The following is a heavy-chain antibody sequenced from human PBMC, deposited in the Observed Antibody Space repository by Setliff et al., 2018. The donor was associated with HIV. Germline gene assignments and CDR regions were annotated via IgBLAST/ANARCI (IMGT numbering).Heavy chain of an antibody. J-gene: IGHJ4*02. Sequence: PSETLSLTCAVYGESFSAYFWSWIRQPPGKGLEWIGLINHSGSTNYNPSLKSRVTISLGTSKNQFSLKMTSVTAADTAVYYCATGITVAPDYWGQGSLVTSPQ. CDR2: INHSGST. V-gene: IGHV4-34*01. CDR1: GESFSAYF. CDR3: ATGITVAPDY. D-gene: IGHD6-19*01.